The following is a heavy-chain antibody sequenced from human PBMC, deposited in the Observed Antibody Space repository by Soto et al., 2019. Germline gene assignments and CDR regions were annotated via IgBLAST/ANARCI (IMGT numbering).Heavy chain of an antibody. J-gene: IGHJ4*02. Sequence: SLTRTVAYCSVRSSYCSGVLQPPGKGLEWIGYIYYSGSTNYNPSLKSRVTISVDTSKNQFSLKLSSVTAADTAVYYCATSFGITSPFDYWGQGTLVTVSS. CDR2: IYYSGST. CDR3: ATSFGITSPFDY. D-gene: IGHD1-20*01. CDR1: YCSVRSSY. V-gene: IGHV4-59*02.